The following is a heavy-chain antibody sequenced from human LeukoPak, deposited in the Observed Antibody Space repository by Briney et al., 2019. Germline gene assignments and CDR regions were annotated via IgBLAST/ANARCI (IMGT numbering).Heavy chain of an antibody. V-gene: IGHV3-21*01. D-gene: IGHD3-22*01. CDR3: ARVRAYDSSGYVLAY. Sequence: PGGSLRLSCAAPGFTFSSYSMNWVRQAPGKGLEWVSSISSSSSYIYYADSVKGRFTISRDNAKNSLYLQMNSPRAEDTAVYYCARVRAYDSSGYVLAYWGRGTLVTVSS. J-gene: IGHJ4*02. CDR1: GFTFSSYS. CDR2: ISSSSSYI.